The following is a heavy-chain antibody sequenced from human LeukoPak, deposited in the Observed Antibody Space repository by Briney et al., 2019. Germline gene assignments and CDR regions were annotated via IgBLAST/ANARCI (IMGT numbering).Heavy chain of an antibody. V-gene: IGHV3-23*01. CDR2: ISGSGGST. CDR3: AKDCSGGSCQDTFDY. J-gene: IGHJ4*02. Sequence: PGGSLRLSCAASGFTVSSNYMSWVRQAPGKGLEWVSAISGSGGSTYYADSVKGRFTISRDNSKNTLYLQMNSLRAEDTAVYYCAKDCSGGSCQDTFDYWGQGTLVTVSS. D-gene: IGHD2-15*01. CDR1: GFTVSSNY.